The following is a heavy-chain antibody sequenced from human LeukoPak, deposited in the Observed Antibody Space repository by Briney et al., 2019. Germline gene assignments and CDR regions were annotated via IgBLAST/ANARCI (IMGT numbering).Heavy chain of an antibody. J-gene: IGHJ4*02. CDR1: GFTFSSYW. D-gene: IGHD3/OR15-3a*01. V-gene: IGHV3-74*01. Sequence: GGSLRLSCAASGFTFSSYWMHWVRQAPGKGLVWVSRINSDGSRTTYADSVKGRFTISRDSAKNSLYLQMNSLRDEDTAVYYCARDKDWAFDYWGQGTLVTVSS. CDR2: INSDGSRT. CDR3: ARDKDWAFDY.